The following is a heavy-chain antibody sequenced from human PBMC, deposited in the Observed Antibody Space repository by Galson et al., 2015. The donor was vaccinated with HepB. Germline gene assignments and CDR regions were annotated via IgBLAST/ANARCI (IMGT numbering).Heavy chain of an antibody. V-gene: IGHV3-20*04. CDR2: INWNGGSR. D-gene: IGHD2-21*01. CDR1: GFRFDDYG. Sequence: SLRLSCAASGFRFDDYGMSWVRQAPGKGLEWVAGINWNGGSRNYGDSVRGRFTISRDNDKNSIYLEINSLRVEDTAFYYCARIGNIVVAGGLDYWGQGTLVTVSS. J-gene: IGHJ4*02. CDR3: ARIGNIVVAGGLDY.